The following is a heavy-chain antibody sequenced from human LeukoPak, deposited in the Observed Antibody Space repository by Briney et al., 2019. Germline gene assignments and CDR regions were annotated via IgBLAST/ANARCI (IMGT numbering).Heavy chain of an antibody. CDR2: IKQDGSDK. V-gene: IGHV3-7*05. CDR1: GFTFSSYW. CDR3: ARDHNDAFDI. Sequence: PGGSLRLSCAASGFTFSSYWMTWVRQAPGKGLEWVANIKQDGSDKYYVDSVKGRFTISRDNAKNSVYLQMNSLRAEDTAVYYCARDHNDAFDIWGQGTMVTVSS. J-gene: IGHJ3*02.